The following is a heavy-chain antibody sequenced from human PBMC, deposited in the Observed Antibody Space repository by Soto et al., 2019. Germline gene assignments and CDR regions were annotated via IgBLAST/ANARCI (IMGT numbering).Heavy chain of an antibody. V-gene: IGHV3-30*03. CDR1: GFTFSSYG. CDR2: ISYDGSNK. J-gene: IGHJ6*02. CDR3: AVLRFLEWDLNPMDV. D-gene: IGHD3-3*01. Sequence: QVQLVESGGGVVQPGRSLRLSCAASGFTFSSYGMHWVRQAPGKGLEWVAVISYDGSNKYYADSVKGRFTISRDNSKNTLYLQMNSLRAKDTAVYYCAVLRFLEWDLNPMDVWGQGTTVTVSS.